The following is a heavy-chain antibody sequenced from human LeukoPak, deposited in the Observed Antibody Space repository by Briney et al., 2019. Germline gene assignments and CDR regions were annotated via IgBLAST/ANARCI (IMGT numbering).Heavy chain of an antibody. V-gene: IGHV4-39*01. CDR2: IYYSGST. CDR3: ARHIYSSSWYGRYYYYMDV. Sequence: PSETLYLTCTVSGGSISSSSYYWGWIRQPPGKGLEWIGSIYYSGSTYYNPSLKSRVTISVDTYKNQFSLKLSSVTAADTAVYYCARHIYSSSWYGRYYYYMDVWGKGTTVTVSS. J-gene: IGHJ6*03. D-gene: IGHD6-13*01. CDR1: GGSISSSSYY.